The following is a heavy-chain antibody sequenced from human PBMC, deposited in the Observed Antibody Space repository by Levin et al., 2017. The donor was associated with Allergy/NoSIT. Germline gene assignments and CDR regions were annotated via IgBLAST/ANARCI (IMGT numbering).Heavy chain of an antibody. Sequence: GESLKISCAASGFTFDDYTIHWVRQAPGKGLEWVSLITWDGGSTYFADSVKGRFTISRDNSKNSLYLQMNSLRTEDTALYYCARNTPHDYWGQGTLVTVSS. CDR3: ARNTPHDY. V-gene: IGHV3-43*01. J-gene: IGHJ4*02. D-gene: IGHD1/OR15-1a*01. CDR2: ITWDGGST. CDR1: GFTFDDYT.